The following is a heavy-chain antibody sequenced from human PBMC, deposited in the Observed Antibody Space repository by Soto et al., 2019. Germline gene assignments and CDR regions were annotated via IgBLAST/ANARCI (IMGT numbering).Heavy chain of an antibody. CDR3: AGALVRGVSRRFNWFEP. CDR2: INYSGGT. Sequence: QVQLQESGPGLVKPSQTLSLTCTVSGGSISSGGYHWSWIRQYPGKGLKWIGYINYSGGTYYNPSLKGRVAIAVDTSTNQFSLSLEAVTAEDTAVYYYAGALVRGVSRRFNWFEPWGKGTMVTVSS. D-gene: IGHD3-10*01. CDR1: GGSISSGGYH. J-gene: IGHJ5*02. V-gene: IGHV4-31*03.